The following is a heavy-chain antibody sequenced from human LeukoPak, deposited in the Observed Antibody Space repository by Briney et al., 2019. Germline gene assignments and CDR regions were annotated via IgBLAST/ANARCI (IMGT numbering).Heavy chain of an antibody. J-gene: IGHJ6*03. D-gene: IGHD2-2*02. CDR2: IIPIFGTA. CDR3: AIVVVPAAIADYYYYYMDV. CDR1: GGTFSSYA. Sequence: SVKVSCKASGGTFSSYAISWVRQAPGQGLEWMGGIIPIFGTANYAQKFQGRVTITTDESTSTAYMELSSLRSEDTAVYHCAIVVVPAAIADYYYYYMDVWGKGTTVTVSS. V-gene: IGHV1-69*05.